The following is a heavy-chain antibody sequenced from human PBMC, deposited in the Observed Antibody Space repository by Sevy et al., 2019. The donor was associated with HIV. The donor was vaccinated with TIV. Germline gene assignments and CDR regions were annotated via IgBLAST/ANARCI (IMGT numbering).Heavy chain of an antibody. CDR2: LSFGCGKI. D-gene: IGHD2-8*01. CDR1: GFPFNSYS. CDR3: ACEGCTNPHDY. V-gene: IGHV3-23*01. Sequence: GGSLRLSCATSGFPFNSYSMSWGRQAPGKGLEWVSTLSFGCGKINYADSVMGRFPISGDNSDKTLYLAMNSLRAEDTALSLRACEGCTNPHDYWGRGTLVTVSS. J-gene: IGHJ4*02.